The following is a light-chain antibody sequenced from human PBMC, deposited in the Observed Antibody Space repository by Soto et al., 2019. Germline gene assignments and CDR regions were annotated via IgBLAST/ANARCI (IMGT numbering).Light chain of an antibody. V-gene: IGLV1-40*01. CDR3: SSYTSSSTLYV. Sequence: QSVLTQPPSVSGAPGQRVTISCTGNNSNLGAGYDVHWYQQLPGAAPKLVVFGNRNRPSGVPERFSGSKSGTSASLAITGLQAEDEADYYCSSYTSSSTLYVFGTGTKVTVL. J-gene: IGLJ1*01. CDR1: NSNLGAGYD. CDR2: GNR.